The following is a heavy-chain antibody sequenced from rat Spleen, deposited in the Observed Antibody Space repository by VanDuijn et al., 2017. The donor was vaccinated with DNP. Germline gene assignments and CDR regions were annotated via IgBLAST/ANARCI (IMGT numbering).Heavy chain of an antibody. D-gene: IGHD1-7*01. V-gene: IGHV2-27*01. CDR3: ARGDYSY. CDR1: GFSLTNYH. CDR2: IQSGGST. J-gene: IGHJ2*01. Sequence: QVQLKESGPGLVQPSQTLSLTCTVSGFSLTNYHVHWIRQSPGKGLEWMGRIQSGGSTDYNSTLKSRLSISRDTSKSQVFLKMNGLQTEDTATYYCARGDYSYWGQGVMVTVSS.